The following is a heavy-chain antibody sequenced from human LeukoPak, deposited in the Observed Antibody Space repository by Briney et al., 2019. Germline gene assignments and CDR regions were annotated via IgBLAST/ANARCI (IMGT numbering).Heavy chain of an antibody. CDR3: ARDLGQYYDTSDNWFDP. V-gene: IGHV3-74*01. Sequence: PGGSLRLSCAASGFTFSNYWMHWVRQAPGKGLVWVSRINSDGINTSYADSVKGRFTISRDNAKNTLNLQTNSLRAEDTAVYYCARDLGQYYDTSDNWFDPWGQGTLVTVPS. CDR2: INSDGINT. J-gene: IGHJ5*02. D-gene: IGHD3-22*01. CDR1: GFTFSNYW.